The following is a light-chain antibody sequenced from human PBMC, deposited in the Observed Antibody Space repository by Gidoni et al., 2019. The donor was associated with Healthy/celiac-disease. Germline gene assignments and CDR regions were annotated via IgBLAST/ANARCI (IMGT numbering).Light chain of an antibody. V-gene: IGKV1-39*01. Sequence: EIQRTQPPSSLSASVGGRVTITCRASQSISSYLNQYPPKAAKALKLQVSAASTLQSGVPSRFSGSGSGTDFTLSISSLQPEVFATYHGQQSYTTPYTFGQGTKLEIK. J-gene: IGKJ2*01. CDR2: AAS. CDR1: QSISSY. CDR3: QQSYTTPYT.